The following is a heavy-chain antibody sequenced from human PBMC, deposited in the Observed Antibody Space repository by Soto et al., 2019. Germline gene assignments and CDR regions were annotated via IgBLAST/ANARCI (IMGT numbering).Heavy chain of an antibody. CDR2: ISYDGSNK. D-gene: IGHD6-19*01. J-gene: IGHJ4*02. Sequence: GGSLRLSCAASGFTFSSYGMHWVRQAPGKGLEWVAVISYDGSNKYYADSVKGRFTISRDNSKNTLYLQMNSLRAEDTAVYYCAKEDPGEWLVKGETVRNDYWGQGTLVTVSS. CDR3: AKEDPGEWLVKGETVRNDY. CDR1: GFTFSSYG. V-gene: IGHV3-30*18.